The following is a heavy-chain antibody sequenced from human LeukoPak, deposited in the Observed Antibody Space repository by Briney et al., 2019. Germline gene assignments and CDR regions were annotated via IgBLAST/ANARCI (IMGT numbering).Heavy chain of an antibody. V-gene: IGHV4-34*01. CDR3: ARYSSSSSFDY. CDR1: GGSFSGYY. D-gene: IGHD6-6*01. J-gene: IGHJ4*02. Sequence: PSETLSLTCAVYGGSFSGYYWSWIRQPPGKGLEWIGEINHSGSTNYNPSLKSRVSISVDNSKNQFSLRLSSVTAADTALYYCARYSSSSSFDYWGQGTLVTVSS. CDR2: INHSGST.